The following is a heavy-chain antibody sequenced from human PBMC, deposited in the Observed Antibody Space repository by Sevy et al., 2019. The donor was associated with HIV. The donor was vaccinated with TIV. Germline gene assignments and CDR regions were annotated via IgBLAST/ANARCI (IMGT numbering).Heavy chain of an antibody. D-gene: IGHD3-22*01. CDR3: TTDPYYEIR. V-gene: IGHV3-15*07. J-gene: IGHJ4*02. CDR2: IKNKADGGTR. Sequence: GGSLRLSCAASGFTFSNAWMNWVRQAPGKGLEWVGRIKNKADGGTRDYAAPVKGRFTISRDDSKNTVYLQMISLKTEDTAIYYCTTDPYYEIRWGQGTLVTVSS. CDR1: GFTFSNAW.